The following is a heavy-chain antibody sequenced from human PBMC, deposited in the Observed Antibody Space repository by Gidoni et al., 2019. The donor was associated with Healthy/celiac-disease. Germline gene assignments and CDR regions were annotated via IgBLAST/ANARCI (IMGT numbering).Heavy chain of an antibody. CDR2: INPSGGST. V-gene: IGHV1-46*01. CDR3: ASVPSYYYDSSGYSPFDY. J-gene: IGHJ4*02. CDR1: GYTFTSYY. Sequence: QVQLVQSGAEGKKPGDSVKVSGKASGYTFTSYYMHWVRQAPGQGLEWMGIINPSGGSTSYAQKFQGRVTMTRDTSTSTVYMELSSLRSEDTAVYYCASVPSYYYDSSGYSPFDYWGQGTLVTVSS. D-gene: IGHD3-22*01.